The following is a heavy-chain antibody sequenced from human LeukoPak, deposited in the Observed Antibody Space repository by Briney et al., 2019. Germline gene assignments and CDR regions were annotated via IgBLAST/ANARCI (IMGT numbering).Heavy chain of an antibody. Sequence: SETLSPTCTVSGGSISSYYWSWIRQPPGKGLEWIGYIYYSGSTNYNPSLKSRVTISVDTSKNQFSLKLSSVTAADTAVYYCARDIIGYCSGGSCSPGAFDIWGQGTMVTVSS. CDR2: IYYSGST. CDR3: ARDIIGYCSGGSCSPGAFDI. J-gene: IGHJ3*02. D-gene: IGHD2-15*01. CDR1: GGSISSYY. V-gene: IGHV4-59*01.